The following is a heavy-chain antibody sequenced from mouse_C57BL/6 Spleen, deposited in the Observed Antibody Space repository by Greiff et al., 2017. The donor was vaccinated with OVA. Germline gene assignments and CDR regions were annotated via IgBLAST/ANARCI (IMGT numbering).Heavy chain of an antibody. D-gene: IGHD2-4*01. CDR2: IYPGDGDT. Sequence: QVQLKQSGPELVKPGASVKISCKASGYAFSSSWMNWVKQRPGKGLEWIGRIYPGDGDTNYNGKFKGKATLTADKSSSTAYMQLSSLTSEDSAVYFCARNYDYEAWFAYWGQGTLVTVSA. CDR1: GYAFSSSW. V-gene: IGHV1-82*01. J-gene: IGHJ3*01. CDR3: ARNYDYEAWFAY.